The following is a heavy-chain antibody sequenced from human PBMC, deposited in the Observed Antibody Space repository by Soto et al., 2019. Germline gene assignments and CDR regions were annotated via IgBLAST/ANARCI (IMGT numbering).Heavy chain of an antibody. CDR3: ATLAVAGTGSIFRFGFYYGMDV. CDR2: INPSGGST. V-gene: IGHV1-46*01. Sequence: ASVKVSCKASGYTFTSYYMHWVRQAPGQGLEWMGIINPSGGSTSYAQKFQGRVTMTRDTSTSTVYMELSSLRSEDTAVYYCATLAVAGTGSIFRFGFYYGMDVWGQGTTVTVSS. D-gene: IGHD6-19*01. CDR1: GYTFTSYY. J-gene: IGHJ6*02.